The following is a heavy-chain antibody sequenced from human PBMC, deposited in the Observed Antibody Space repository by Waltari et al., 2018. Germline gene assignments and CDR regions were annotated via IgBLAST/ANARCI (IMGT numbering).Heavy chain of an antibody. CDR1: GYSLSSGHY. Sequence: QVQLQESGPGLVKPSETLSLTCAVPGYSLSSGHYWGWIRQPPGKGLEWIGSFHHSGGTYYNPSLKTRVTISVDTSKNHFSLKLTSVTAADTAVYYCARTNAFDIWGQGTMVTVSS. J-gene: IGHJ3*02. V-gene: IGHV4-38-2*01. CDR3: ARTNAFDI. CDR2: FHHSGGT. D-gene: IGHD4-17*01.